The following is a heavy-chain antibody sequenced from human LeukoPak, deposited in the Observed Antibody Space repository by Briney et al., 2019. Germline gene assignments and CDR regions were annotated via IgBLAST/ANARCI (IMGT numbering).Heavy chain of an antibody. J-gene: IGHJ4*02. CDR3: GKDRGYSSGLFDY. V-gene: IGHV3-53*01. CDR2: IYSGGST. CDR1: GFTVSSNY. Sequence: GGSLRLSCAASGFTVSSNYMSWVRQAPGKGLEWVSVIYSGGSTYYADSVKGRFTISRDNSKNTLYLQMNSLRAEDTALYYCGKDRGYSSGLFDYWGQGTLVTVSS. D-gene: IGHD6-19*01.